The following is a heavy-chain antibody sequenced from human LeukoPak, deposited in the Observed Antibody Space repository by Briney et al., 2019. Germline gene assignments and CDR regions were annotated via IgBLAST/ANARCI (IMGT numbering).Heavy chain of an antibody. CDR3: ARDLIRGGNYSRPYYFDY. D-gene: IGHD1-26*01. J-gene: IGHJ4*02. CDR2: ISSSGSTI. Sequence: GGSLRLSCAASGFTFSSYEMNWVRQAPGKGLEWVSYISSSGSTIYYADSVKGRFTISRDNAKNSLYLQMNSLTAEDTAVYYCARDLIRGGNYSRPYYFDYWGQGTLVTVSS. V-gene: IGHV3-48*03. CDR1: GFTFSSYE.